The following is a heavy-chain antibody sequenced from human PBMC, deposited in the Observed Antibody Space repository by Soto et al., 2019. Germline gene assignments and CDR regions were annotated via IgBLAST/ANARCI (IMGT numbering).Heavy chain of an antibody. CDR3: ASRFCSAVDCFRAGSRVFDY. CDR2: INEDGSAT. Sequence: EVQLVESGGGLVQPGGSLRLSCVASGLPFSRYWLTWVRQAPGKGLEWVANINEDGSATYYLDSVRGRFTISRDNAENSLFLQMNSLRAEDTAVYYCASRFCSAVDCFRAGSRVFDYWGQGDVVTVSS. D-gene: IGHD2-15*01. CDR1: GLPFSRYW. V-gene: IGHV3-7*01. J-gene: IGHJ4*02.